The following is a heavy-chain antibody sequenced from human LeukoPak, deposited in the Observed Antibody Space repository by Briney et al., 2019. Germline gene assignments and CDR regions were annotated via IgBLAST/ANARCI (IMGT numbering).Heavy chain of an antibody. D-gene: IGHD2-8*01. CDR2: IWYDGSNK. V-gene: IGHV3-33*08. CDR3: ARDPGGVVYFDY. J-gene: IGHJ4*02. Sequence: GGCLRLSCAASGFSFSSYAVSWVRPAPGKGLEWVAVIWYDGSNKYYADSVKGRFTISRDNSKNTLYLQMNTLRAEDTAVYYCARDPGGVVYFDYWGQGTLVTVSS. CDR1: GFSFSSYA.